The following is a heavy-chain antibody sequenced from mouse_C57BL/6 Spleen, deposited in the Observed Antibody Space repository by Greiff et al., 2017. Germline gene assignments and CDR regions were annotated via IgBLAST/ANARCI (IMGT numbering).Heavy chain of an antibody. CDR1: GYAFSSSW. V-gene: IGHV1-82*01. D-gene: IGHD4-1*01. CDR2: IYPGDGDT. J-gene: IGHJ4*01. Sequence: QVQLQQSGPELVKPGASVKISCKASGYAFSSSWMNWVKQRPGKGLEWIGRIYPGDGDTNYNGKFKGKATLTADKSSSTAYMQLSSLTSEDSAVYFCAGLTGTRNAMDYWGQGTSVTVSS. CDR3: AGLTGTRNAMDY.